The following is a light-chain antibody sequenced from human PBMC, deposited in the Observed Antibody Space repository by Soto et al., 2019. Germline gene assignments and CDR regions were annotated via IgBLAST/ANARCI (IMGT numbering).Light chain of an antibody. Sequence: DIVMTQPPATLSVSPGDRVTLSCRASQSVSSNLAWYQQKPGQAPRLLIYGASTRATGIPARFSGSGSGTDFSLTISSLQSEEFAVYYCQQYNNWPITFGQGTRLEIK. CDR2: GAS. V-gene: IGKV3-15*01. J-gene: IGKJ5*01. CDR1: QSVSSN. CDR3: QQYNNWPIT.